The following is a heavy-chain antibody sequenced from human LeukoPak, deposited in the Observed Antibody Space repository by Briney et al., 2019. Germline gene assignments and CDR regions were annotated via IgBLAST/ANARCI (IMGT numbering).Heavy chain of an antibody. CDR1: GGSISSYY. J-gene: IGHJ6*02. V-gene: IGHV4-59*12. CDR3: ARDSGPYSSGWWGYGMDV. CDR2: ISDIGSI. D-gene: IGHD6-19*01. Sequence: SETLSLTCTVSGGSISSYYWSWIRQPPGKGLEWIAYISDIGSINYNPSLKSRVTISLDTSKNQFSLKLSSVTAADTAVYYCARDSGPYSSGWWGYGMDVWGQGTTVTVSS.